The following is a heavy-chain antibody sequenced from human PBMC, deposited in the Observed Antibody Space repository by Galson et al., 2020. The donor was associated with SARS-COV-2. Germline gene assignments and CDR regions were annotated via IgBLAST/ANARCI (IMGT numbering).Heavy chain of an antibody. CDR1: GFTFSDYG. J-gene: IGHJ6*02. CDR2: IRYDGSNK. D-gene: IGHD6-25*01. V-gene: IGHV3-30*02. CDR3: AKQRRRDYYYYPMDV. Sequence: GGSLRLSCAASGFTFSDYGMHWVRQAPGKGLEWVAFIRYDGSNKYYADSVKGRFTISRDNSKNTLYLQMNSLRPEDTALYFCAKQRRRDYYYYPMDVWGQGTTVTVSS.